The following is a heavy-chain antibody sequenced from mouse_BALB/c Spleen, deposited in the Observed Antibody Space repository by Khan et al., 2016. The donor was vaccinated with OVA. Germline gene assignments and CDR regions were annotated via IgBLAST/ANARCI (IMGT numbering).Heavy chain of an antibody. D-gene: IGHD3-1*01. V-gene: IGHV3-2*02. J-gene: IGHJ2*01. CDR1: GYSITNAYA. Sequence: EVQLQESGPGLVKPSQSLSLTYTVTGYSITNAYAWNWIRQFPGDKLEWMGYITYSGSTNYNPSLKSRISITRDTSKNQFFLQLNSVTTEDTATYYCARGLRYFDYWGQGTTLTVSS. CDR3: ARGLRYFDY. CDR2: ITYSGST.